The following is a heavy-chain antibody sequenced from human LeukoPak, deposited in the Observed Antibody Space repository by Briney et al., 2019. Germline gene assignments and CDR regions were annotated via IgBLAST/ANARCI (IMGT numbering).Heavy chain of an antibody. V-gene: IGHV4-59*01. CDR3: ARMLRPHYDFWSGPYYYYGMDV. J-gene: IGHJ6*02. Sequence: TSETLSLTCTVSGGSISSYYWSWIRQPPGKGLEWIGYIYYSGSTNYNPSLKSRVTISVDTSKNQFSLKLSSVTAADTAVYYCARMLRPHYDFWSGPYYYYGMDVWGQGTTVTVSS. CDR1: GGSISSYY. D-gene: IGHD3-3*01. CDR2: IYYSGST.